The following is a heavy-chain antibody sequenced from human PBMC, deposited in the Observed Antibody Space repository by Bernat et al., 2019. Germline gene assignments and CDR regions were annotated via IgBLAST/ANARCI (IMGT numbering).Heavy chain of an antibody. D-gene: IGHD3-3*01. CDR2: IYYSGST. CDR1: GGSISSYY. J-gene: IGHJ3*02. CDR3: ARGIDFWSGSDAFDI. Sequence: QVQLQESGPGLVKPSETLSLTCTVSGGSISSYYWSWIRQPPGKGLEWIGYIYYSGSTNYNPSLKSRVTISVDTSKNQFSLKLSSVTAADTAVYYCARGIDFWSGSDAFDIWGQGTMVTVSS. V-gene: IGHV4-59*01.